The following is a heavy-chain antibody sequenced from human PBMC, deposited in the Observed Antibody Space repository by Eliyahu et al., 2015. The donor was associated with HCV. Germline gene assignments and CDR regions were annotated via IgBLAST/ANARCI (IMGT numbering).Heavy chain of an antibody. CDR2: IYYSGST. Sequence: QLQLQESGPGLVKPSETLSLTCTVSGGSISSSSYYWGWIRQPPGKGLEWIGSIYYSGSTYYNPSLKSRVTISVDTSKNQFSLKLSSVTAADTAVYYCARRGYDFWSGENWFDPWGQGTLVTVSS. CDR3: ARRGYDFWSGENWFDP. V-gene: IGHV4-39*01. CDR1: GGSISSSSYY. J-gene: IGHJ5*02. D-gene: IGHD3-3*01.